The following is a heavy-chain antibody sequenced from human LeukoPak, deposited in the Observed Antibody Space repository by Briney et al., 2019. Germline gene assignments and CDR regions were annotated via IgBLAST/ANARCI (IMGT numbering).Heavy chain of an antibody. D-gene: IGHD3-3*01. V-gene: IGHV1-18*01. J-gene: IGHJ4*02. CDR3: ARDRVLPNSITIFGVVEYYFDY. Sequence: ASVKVSCKASGYTFTSYGISWVRQAPGQGLEWMGWISAYNGNTNYAQKLQGRVTMTTDTSTSTAYMELRSLRSDDTAVYYCARDRVLPNSITIFGVVEYYFDYWGQGTLVTVSS. CDR1: GYTFTSYG. CDR2: ISAYNGNT.